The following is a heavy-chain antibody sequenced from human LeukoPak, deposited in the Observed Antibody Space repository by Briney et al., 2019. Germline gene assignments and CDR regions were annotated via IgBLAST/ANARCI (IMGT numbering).Heavy chain of an antibody. Sequence: GASLQISCKGSGYIFTSYCIGWVRQLPGKGLEWMGIIYPGDSGPTYSPSFQGQVTISVDKSINTAYLQWSSLQASDTAMYYCGMSGDRVPLQDDVFDVWGQGTMVTVST. CDR2: IYPGDSGP. CDR1: GYIFTSYC. D-gene: IGHD1-26*01. J-gene: IGHJ3*01. CDR3: GMSGDRVPLQDDVFDV. V-gene: IGHV5-51*01.